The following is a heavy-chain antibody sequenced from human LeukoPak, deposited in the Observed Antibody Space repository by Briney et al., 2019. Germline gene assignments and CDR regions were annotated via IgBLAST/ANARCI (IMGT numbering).Heavy chain of an antibody. Sequence: GGSLRLSCAVSGFTFSTFSMNWVRQAPGKGLEWVSSLSDSAVSSYYADSVKGRFTISRDNSKNTLYLQMSGLRVEDTAMYYCVKDPRDTYGTNWFVSWGQGTLLIVSS. CDR1: GFTFSTFS. CDR2: LSDSAVSS. D-gene: IGHD2-21*01. CDR3: VKDPRDTYGTNWFVS. J-gene: IGHJ5*01. V-gene: IGHV3-23*01.